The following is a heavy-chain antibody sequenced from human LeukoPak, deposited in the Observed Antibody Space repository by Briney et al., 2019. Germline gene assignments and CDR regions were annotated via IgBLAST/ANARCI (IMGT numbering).Heavy chain of an antibody. CDR3: ARAIAPPPGIAAAGRIDY. CDR2: IYTSGST. CDR1: GGSISSGSYY. D-gene: IGHD6-13*01. V-gene: IGHV4-61*02. J-gene: IGHJ4*02. Sequence: SETLSLTCTVSGGSISSGSYYWSWIRQPAGTGLEWIGRIYTSGSTNYNPPLKSRVTISVDTSKNQFSLKLSSVTTADTAVYYCARAIAPPPGIAAAGRIDYWGQGTLVTVSS.